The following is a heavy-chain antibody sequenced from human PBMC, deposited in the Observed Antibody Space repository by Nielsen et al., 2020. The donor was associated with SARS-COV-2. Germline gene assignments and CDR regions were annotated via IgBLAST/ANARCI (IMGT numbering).Heavy chain of an antibody. CDR1: GFTFSSYW. J-gene: IGHJ4*02. D-gene: IGHD3-3*01. CDR3: AREVLRFLEWSPFDY. Sequence: GESLKISCAASGFTFSSYWMSWVRQAPEKGLEWVANIKQDGSEKYYVDSVKGRFTISRDNAKNSLYLQMNSLRAEDTAVYYCAREVLRFLEWSPFDYWGQGTLVTVSS. CDR2: IKQDGSEK. V-gene: IGHV3-7*01.